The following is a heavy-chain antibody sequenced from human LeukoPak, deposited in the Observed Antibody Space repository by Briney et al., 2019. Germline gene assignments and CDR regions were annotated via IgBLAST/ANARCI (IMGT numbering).Heavy chain of an antibody. Sequence: PGESLKISCKGSGYSFTSCWIGWVRQMPGKGLEWMGLIYPGDSDARYSPSFQGQVTISADKSITTAYLQWSSLKASDTAMYYCARHFGGSTSHAFDIWGQGTMVTVSS. D-gene: IGHD2-2*01. CDR1: GYSFTSCW. CDR3: ARHFGGSTSHAFDI. V-gene: IGHV5-51*01. CDR2: IYPGDSDA. J-gene: IGHJ3*02.